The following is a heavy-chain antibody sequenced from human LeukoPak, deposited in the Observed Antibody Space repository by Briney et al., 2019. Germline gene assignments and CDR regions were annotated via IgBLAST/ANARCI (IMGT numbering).Heavy chain of an antibody. V-gene: IGHV1-69*13. J-gene: IGHJ3*02. CDR1: GGTFSSYA. D-gene: IGHD1-26*01. Sequence: GASVKVSCKASGGTFSSYAISWVRQAPGQGLEWMGGIIPIFGTANYAQKFQGRVTITADESTSTAYMELSSLRSEDTAVYYCARDFLVGATTLYAFDIWGQGTMVTVSS. CDR2: IIPIFGTA. CDR3: ARDFLVGATTLYAFDI.